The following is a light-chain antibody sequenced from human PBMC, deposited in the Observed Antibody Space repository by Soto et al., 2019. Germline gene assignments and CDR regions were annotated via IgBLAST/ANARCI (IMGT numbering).Light chain of an antibody. CDR1: QSISGL. Sequence: DIQMTQSPSTLSASVGDRVTITCRAGQSISGLLAWYQKKPGKAPKLLLYEASTLESGVPSRFSGSGSGTAFTLTISSLQPDDFATYYCQQYRSYSSFGQGTRLEI. CDR2: EAS. V-gene: IGKV1-5*03. CDR3: QQYRSYSS. J-gene: IGKJ2*01.